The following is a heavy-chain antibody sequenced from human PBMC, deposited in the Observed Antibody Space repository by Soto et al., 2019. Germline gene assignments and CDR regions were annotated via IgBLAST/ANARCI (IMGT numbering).Heavy chain of an antibody. CDR3: AGGSSKSWFDP. Sequence: SETLSLTCNVSNGSISSSGYYWGWIRQHPGQGLEWIGYIYYSGSTYYNPSLKSRVTISVDTSKNQFSLKLGSVTAADTAIYYCAGGSSKSWFDPWGQGTLVTVSS. CDR2: IYYSGST. CDR1: NGSISSSGYY. V-gene: IGHV4-31*03. D-gene: IGHD6-6*01. J-gene: IGHJ5*02.